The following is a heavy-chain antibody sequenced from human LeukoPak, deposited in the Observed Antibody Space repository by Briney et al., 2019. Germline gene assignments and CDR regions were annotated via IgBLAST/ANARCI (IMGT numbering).Heavy chain of an antibody. D-gene: IGHD3-10*01. V-gene: IGHV3-7*01. CDR2: IKQDGSEK. Sequence: GGSLRLSCAASGFTFSSYWMSWVRQAPGKGLEWVANIKQDGSEKYYVDSVKGRFTISRDNAKNSLYLQMNSLRAEDTAVYYCASVTITKVRGVDYWGQGTLVTVSS. J-gene: IGHJ4*02. CDR3: ASVTITKVRGVDY. CDR1: GFTFSSYW.